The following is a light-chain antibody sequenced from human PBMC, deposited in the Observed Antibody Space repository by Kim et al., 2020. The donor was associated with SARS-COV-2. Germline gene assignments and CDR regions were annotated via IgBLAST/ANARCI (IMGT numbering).Light chain of an antibody. CDR2: YDS. J-gene: IGLJ3*02. Sequence: VAPGKTTRITCGGNNIGSKSVHWYQQKPGQAPVLVIYYDSDRPSGIPERFSGSNSGNTATLTISRVEAGDEADYYCQVWDSSSDPVFGGGTKVTVL. V-gene: IGLV3-21*04. CDR3: QVWDSSSDPV. CDR1: NIGSKS.